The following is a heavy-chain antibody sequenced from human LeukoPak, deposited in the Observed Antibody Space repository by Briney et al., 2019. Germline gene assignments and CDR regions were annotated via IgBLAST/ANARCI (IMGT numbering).Heavy chain of an antibody. J-gene: IGHJ5*02. CDR1: GGSISNYY. V-gene: IGHV4-59*08. D-gene: IGHD2-8*02. CDR2: IFSSGGT. CDR3: ARRVIMSATGVPDTWLDP. Sequence: SETLSLTCTVSGGSISNYYWNWIRQPPGKGLEWVGHIFSSGGTKYNPSLQSRVTISIDTSKNQFSLNLSSVTAADTAVYYCARRVIMSATGVPDTWLDPWGQGILVTVSS.